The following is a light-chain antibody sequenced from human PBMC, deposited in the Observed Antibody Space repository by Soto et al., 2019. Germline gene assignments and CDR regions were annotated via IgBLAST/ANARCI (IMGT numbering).Light chain of an antibody. Sequence: EIVWTQSPGTLSLSPGERATLSCRASQSVSSSYLAWYQQKPGQSPRLLIYGASSRATGIPDRFSGSGSGTDFTLTISRLEPEDFAVYYCQQRSNCPPITFGQGTRLEIK. V-gene: IGKV3D-20*02. J-gene: IGKJ5*01. CDR3: QQRSNCPPIT. CDR2: GAS. CDR1: QSVSSSY.